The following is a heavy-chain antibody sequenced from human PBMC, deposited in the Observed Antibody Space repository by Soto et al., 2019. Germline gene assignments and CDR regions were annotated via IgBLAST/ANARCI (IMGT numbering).Heavy chain of an antibody. CDR1: GFMFSAYT. J-gene: IGHJ5*02. V-gene: IGHV3-21*01. Sequence: PGGSLRVSXVDSGFMFSAYTMNWVRQAPGKGLEWLSSISSDSDHIDYADSVRGRFTVSRDNARKSLYLQMDSLGAEDTGVYYCATPYYYNHWGPGTLVTVSS. D-gene: IGHD3-22*01. CDR3: ATPYYYNH. CDR2: ISSDSDHI.